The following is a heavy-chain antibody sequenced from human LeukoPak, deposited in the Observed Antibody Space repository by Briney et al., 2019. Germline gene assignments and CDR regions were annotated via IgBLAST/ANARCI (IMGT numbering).Heavy chain of an antibody. D-gene: IGHD3-22*01. CDR2: IYYSGSA. CDR1: GGSISSSSYY. Sequence: SETLSLTCTVSGGSISSSSYYWGWIRQPPGKGLEWIGSIYYSGSAYYNPSLKSRVTISVDTSKNQFSLKLSSVTAADTAVYYCANSNYYDSSGFDYWGQGTLVTVSS. CDR3: ANSNYYDSSGFDY. V-gene: IGHV4-39*01. J-gene: IGHJ4*02.